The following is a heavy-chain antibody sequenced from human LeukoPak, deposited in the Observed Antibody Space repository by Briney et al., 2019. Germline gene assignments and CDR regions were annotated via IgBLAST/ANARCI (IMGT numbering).Heavy chain of an antibody. D-gene: IGHD2-2*01. CDR2: ISSSSSYI. CDR1: GFTFSSYS. Sequence: PGGSLRLSYAASGFTFSSYSMNWVRQAPGKGLEWVSSISSSSSYIYYADSVKGRFTISRDDAKNSLYLQMNSLRAEDTAVYYCARSTEARDFDYWGQGTLVTVSS. J-gene: IGHJ4*02. CDR3: ARSTEARDFDY. V-gene: IGHV3-21*01.